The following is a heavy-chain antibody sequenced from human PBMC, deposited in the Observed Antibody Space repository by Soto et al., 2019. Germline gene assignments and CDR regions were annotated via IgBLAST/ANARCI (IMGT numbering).Heavy chain of an antibody. Sequence: QVQLQQWGAGLLKPSETLSLTCAVYGGSFSGYYWSWIRQPPGKGLEWIGEINHSGSTNYNPSLKSRVTISVDTSKNQCSLKLSSVTAADTAVYYCARGGWYSSLDAFDIWGQGTMVTVSS. J-gene: IGHJ3*02. V-gene: IGHV4-34*01. CDR1: GGSFSGYY. CDR3: ARGGWYSSLDAFDI. D-gene: IGHD6-13*01. CDR2: INHSGST.